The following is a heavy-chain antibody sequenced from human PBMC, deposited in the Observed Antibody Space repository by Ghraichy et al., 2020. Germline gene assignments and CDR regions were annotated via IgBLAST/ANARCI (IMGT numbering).Heavy chain of an antibody. Sequence: ASVKVSCKASGYTFTSYGISWVRQAPGQGLEWMGWISAYNGNTNYAQKLQGRVTMTTDTSTSTAYMELRSLRSDDTAVYYCARDCEADDYGDYVGDYWGQGTLVTVSS. CDR1: GYTFTSYG. D-gene: IGHD4-17*01. CDR2: ISAYNGNT. CDR3: ARDCEADDYGDYVGDY. J-gene: IGHJ4*02. V-gene: IGHV1-18*01.